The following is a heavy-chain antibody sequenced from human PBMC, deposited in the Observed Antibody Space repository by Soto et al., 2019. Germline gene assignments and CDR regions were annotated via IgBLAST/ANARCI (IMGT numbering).Heavy chain of an antibody. V-gene: IGHV3-49*03. CDR2: IRSKAYGGTT. CDR1: VFTFGDYA. J-gene: IGHJ4*02. D-gene: IGHD1-1*01. CDR3: TRDFVGTFDY. Sequence: LRLSFTASVFTFGDYAMSWFRQAPGKGLEWVGFIRSKAYGGTTEYAASVKGRFTISRDDSKSIAYLQMNSLKTEDTAVYYCTRDFVGTFDYWGQGTLVTVSS.